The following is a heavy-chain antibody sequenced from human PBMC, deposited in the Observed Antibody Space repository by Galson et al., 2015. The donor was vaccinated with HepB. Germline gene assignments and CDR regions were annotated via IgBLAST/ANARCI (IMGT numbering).Heavy chain of an antibody. D-gene: IGHD2-21*01. CDR3: AKANGGVIASDWGEGIDY. J-gene: IGHJ4*02. V-gene: IGHV3-9*01. CDR2: ISWNSGSI. Sequence: SLRLSCAASGFTFDDYAMHWVRQAPGKGLEWVSGISWNSGSIGYADSVKGRFTISRDNAKNSLYLQMNSLRAEDTALYYCAKANGGVIASDWGEGIDYWGQGTLVTVSS. CDR1: GFTFDDYA.